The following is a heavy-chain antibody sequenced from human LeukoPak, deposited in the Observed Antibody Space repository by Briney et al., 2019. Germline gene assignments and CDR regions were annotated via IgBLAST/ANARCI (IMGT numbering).Heavy chain of an antibody. CDR2: TRYDGSNK. J-gene: IGHJ5*02. D-gene: IGHD2-2*01. V-gene: IGHV3-30*02. CDR1: GFTFSSYG. Sequence: PGGSLRLSCAASGFTFSSYGMHWVRQAPGKGLEWVAFTRYDGSNKYYADSVKGRFTISRDNSKNTLYLQMNSLRAEDSAVYYCAKTDIVVVPAANSHWFDPWGQGTLVTVSS. CDR3: AKTDIVVVPAANSHWFDP.